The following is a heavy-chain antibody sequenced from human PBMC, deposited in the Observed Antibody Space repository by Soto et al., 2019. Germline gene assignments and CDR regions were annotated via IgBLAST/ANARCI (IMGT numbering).Heavy chain of an antibody. CDR1: GYTFTGYY. V-gene: IGHV1-2*04. CDR2: INPKSGGI. J-gene: IGHJ6*02. D-gene: IGHD3-10*01. Sequence: ASVKVSCKASGYTFTGYYMHWVRQAPGQGLEWMGWINPKSGGIIYAQKFQGWVTMTRDTSISTAYMELSRLRSDDTAVYYCARALLWFGTGYGMDVWGQGTTVTVSS. CDR3: ARALLWFGTGYGMDV.